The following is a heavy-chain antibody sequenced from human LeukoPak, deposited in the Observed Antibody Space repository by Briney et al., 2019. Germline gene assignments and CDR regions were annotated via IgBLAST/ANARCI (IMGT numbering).Heavy chain of an antibody. Sequence: GGSLRLSCAASGFTFSSYSMNWVRQAPGKGLEWVSSISSSSSYIYYADSVKGRFTISRDNAKNLLYLQMNSLRAEDTAVYYCARDLSAFYSSGWYYFGYWGQGTLVTVSS. D-gene: IGHD6-19*01. CDR3: ARDLSAFYSSGWYYFGY. V-gene: IGHV3-21*01. CDR2: ISSSSSYI. J-gene: IGHJ4*02. CDR1: GFTFSSYS.